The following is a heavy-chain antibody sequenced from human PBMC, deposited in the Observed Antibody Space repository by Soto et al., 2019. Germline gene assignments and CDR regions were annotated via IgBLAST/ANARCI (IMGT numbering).Heavy chain of an antibody. CDR2: ISGSGFST. CDR3: AIDRPDTTNWVHLDY. D-gene: IGHD1-1*01. J-gene: IGHJ4*02. V-gene: IGHV3-23*01. Sequence: PGGSLRLSCTASGFTFNTYAMSWVRQAPGKGLEWVSGISGSGFSTYYADSVNGRFTISRDNSKNTLYLQMNSLRAEDTATYYCAIDRPDTTNWVHLDYWGQGALVTVSS. CDR1: GFTFNTYA.